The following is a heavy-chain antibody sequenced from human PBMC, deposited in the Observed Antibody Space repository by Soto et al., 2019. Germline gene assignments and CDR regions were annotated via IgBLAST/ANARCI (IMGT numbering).Heavy chain of an antibody. CDR1: GGTFGSYT. V-gene: IGHV1-69*06. CDR3: ARQKAMPPHFYSGMDV. Sequence: QVHLVQSGAEVKKPGSSVKVSCTASGGTFGSYTVTWVRQAPGQGLEWMGEIIPMFGTASYAQKFQGRVTLTADKSTTTAPMEPSSLSSDDTAVYFCARQKAMPPHFYSGMDVWGQGTTVTVSS. J-gene: IGHJ6*02. CDR2: IIPMFGTA. D-gene: IGHD2-2*01.